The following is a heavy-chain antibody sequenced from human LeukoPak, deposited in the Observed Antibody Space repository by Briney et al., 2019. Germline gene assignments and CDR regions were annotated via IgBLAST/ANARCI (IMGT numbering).Heavy chain of an antibody. CDR3: ARIAGDLRAYYDFWSGYSFDY. V-gene: IGHV4-34*01. J-gene: IGHJ4*02. Sequence: SETLSLTCAVYGGSFNNYYWSWIRQPPGKGLEWIGSIYHSGSTYYNPSLKSRVTISVDTSKNQFSLKLSSVTAADTAVYYCARIAGDLRAYYDFWSGYSFDYWGQGTLVTVSS. D-gene: IGHD3-3*01. CDR1: GGSFNNYY. CDR2: IYHSGST.